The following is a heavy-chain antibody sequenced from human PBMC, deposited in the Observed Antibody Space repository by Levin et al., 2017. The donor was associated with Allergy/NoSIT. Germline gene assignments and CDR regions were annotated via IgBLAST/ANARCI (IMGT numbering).Heavy chain of an antibody. D-gene: IGHD4-17*01. V-gene: IGHV3-7*01. CDR3: ARDLSHFTVTTFWFDP. CDR2: IKQDGSEK. CDR1: GFTFSSYW. Sequence: GGSLRLSCAASGFTFSSYWMSWVRQAPGKGLEWVANIKQDGSEKYYVDSVKGRFTISRDNAKNSLYLQMNSLRAEDTAVYYCARDLSHFTVTTFWFDPWGQGTLVTVSS. J-gene: IGHJ5*02.